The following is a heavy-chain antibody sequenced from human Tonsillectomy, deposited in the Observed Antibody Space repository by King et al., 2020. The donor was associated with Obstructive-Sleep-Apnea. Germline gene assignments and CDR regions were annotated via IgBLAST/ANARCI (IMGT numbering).Heavy chain of an antibody. Sequence: VQLVQSGGGLVKPGGSLRLSCEASGFSLSDYYMGWFRQAPEKGLEWVSHISSSSIHPNYADSLKGRFIISRDNAKNPPYLQTNNLRTDETAVYYCARVPKYDSSDTVGHFDLWGRGTLVTVSS. D-gene: IGHD3-22*01. J-gene: IGHJ2*01. CDR1: GFSLSDYY. V-gene: IGHV3-11*06. CDR3: ARVPKYDSSDTVGHFDL. CDR2: ISSSSIHP.